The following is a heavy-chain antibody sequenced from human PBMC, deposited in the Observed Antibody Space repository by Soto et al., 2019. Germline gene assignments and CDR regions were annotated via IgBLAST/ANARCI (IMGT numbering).Heavy chain of an antibody. V-gene: IGHV4-34*01. CDR2: INHSGST. Sequence: SETLSLTCAVYGGSFSGYYWSWIRQPPGKGLEWIGEINHSGSTNYNPSLKSRVTISVDTSKNQFSLKLSSVTAADTAVYYCARMEVYYGSGSYYIPKPRYYYYYYMDVWGKGTTVTVSS. J-gene: IGHJ6*03. D-gene: IGHD3-10*01. CDR3: ARMEVYYGSGSYYIPKPRYYYYYYMDV. CDR1: GGSFSGYY.